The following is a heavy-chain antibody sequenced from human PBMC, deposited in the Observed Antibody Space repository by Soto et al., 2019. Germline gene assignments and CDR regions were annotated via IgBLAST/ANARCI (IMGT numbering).Heavy chain of an antibody. CDR2: IIPMFGTQ. J-gene: IGHJ4*02. CDR1: GVAFNRQD. CDR3: ARNEGRDGYSFVH. Sequence: SVKVSCKASGVAFNRQDRRWARQSPGQGLEWMGGIIPMFGTQNYAEKFRDRVTITADESTCTAYLEVRRLTEEDTAVYYCARNEGRDGYSFVHWGPGTLVTVS. D-gene: IGHD5-12*01. V-gene: IGHV1-69*13.